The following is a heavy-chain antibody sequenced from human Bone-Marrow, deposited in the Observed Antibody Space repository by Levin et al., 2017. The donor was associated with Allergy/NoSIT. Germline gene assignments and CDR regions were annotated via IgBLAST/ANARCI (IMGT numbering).Heavy chain of an antibody. CDR1: GFTFDDYA. D-gene: IGHD5-18*01. CDR2: IAWTGGGR. CDR3: SKGVYKTAGHYYQYGMEI. Sequence: SLKISCAASGFTFDDYAMHWVRQIPGKGLEWVATIAWTGGGRGYADSVKGRFTISRDNAKNSLFLLMNSLRAEDTALYYCSKGVYKTAGHYYQYGMEIWGQGTTVTVSS. V-gene: IGHV3-9*01. J-gene: IGHJ6*02.